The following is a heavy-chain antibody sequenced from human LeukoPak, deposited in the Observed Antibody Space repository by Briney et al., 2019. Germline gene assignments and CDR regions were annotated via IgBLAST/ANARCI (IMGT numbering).Heavy chain of an antibody. D-gene: IGHD2-21*02. J-gene: IGHJ4*02. Sequence: PGGSLRLSCAASGFTFSSYGMHWVRQAPGKGLEWVAVIWYDGSNKYYADSVKGRFTISRDNSKNTLYLQMNSLRAEDTAVYYCARGGGDCDFDYWGQGTLVTVSS. V-gene: IGHV3-33*01. CDR3: ARGGGDCDFDY. CDR2: IWYDGSNK. CDR1: GFTFSSYG.